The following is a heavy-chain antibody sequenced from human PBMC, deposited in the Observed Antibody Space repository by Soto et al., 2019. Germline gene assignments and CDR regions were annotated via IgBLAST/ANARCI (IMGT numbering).Heavy chain of an antibody. CDR2: FDPEDGET. V-gene: IGHV1-24*01. CDR1: GYTLTELS. J-gene: IGHJ6*02. CDR3: AAMYGSSYYYYYGMDV. D-gene: IGHD6-6*01. Sequence: ASVKVSCKVSGYTLTELSMHWVRQAPGKGLEWMGGFDPEDGETIYAQKFQGRVTMTEDTTTDTAYMELSSLRSEDTAVYDCAAMYGSSYYYYYGMDVWGQGTTVTVSS.